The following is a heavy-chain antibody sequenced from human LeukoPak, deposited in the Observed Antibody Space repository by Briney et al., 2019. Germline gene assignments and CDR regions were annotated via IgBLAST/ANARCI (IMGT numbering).Heavy chain of an antibody. J-gene: IGHJ4*02. CDR3: AKDRYYYDSSGLLY. D-gene: IGHD3-22*01. CDR2: ISYDGSNK. Sequence: GGSLRLSCAASGFPFSSYGMHGVRQAPGKGLEGGAVISYDGSNKYYADSVKGRFTISRDNSKNTLYLQMNSLRAEDTAVYYCAKDRYYYDSSGLLYGGQGTLVTVSS. CDR1: GFPFSSYG. V-gene: IGHV3-30*18.